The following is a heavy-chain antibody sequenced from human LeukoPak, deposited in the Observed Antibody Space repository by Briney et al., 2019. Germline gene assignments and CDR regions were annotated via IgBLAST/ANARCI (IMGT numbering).Heavy chain of an antibody. CDR1: GFTVSSNY. CDR2: LYSGGST. Sequence: GGSLRLSCAAPGFTVSSNYMSWVRQAPGKGLEWVAVLYSGGSTFYADSVKGRFTISRDTSKNMLYLQMNSLRVEDTAVYYCARDMGANNWNLYFDLWGRGTLVTVSS. V-gene: IGHV3-66*01. D-gene: IGHD1-20*01. CDR3: ARDMGANNWNLYFDL. J-gene: IGHJ2*01.